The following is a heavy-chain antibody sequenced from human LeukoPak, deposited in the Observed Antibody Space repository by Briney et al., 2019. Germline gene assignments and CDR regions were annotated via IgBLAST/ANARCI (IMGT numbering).Heavy chain of an antibody. CDR1: GYTFTSYY. D-gene: IGHD3-22*01. CDR3: ARDPHTAYYDSSGYSFDY. CDR2: INPSGGST. V-gene: IGHV1-46*01. Sequence: ASVKVSCKASGYTFTSYYMHWVRQAPGQGLEWMGIINPSGGSTSYAQKFQGRVTMTRDMSTSTVYMELSSLRSEDTAVYYCARDPHTAYYDSSGYSFDYWGQGTLVTVSS. J-gene: IGHJ4*02.